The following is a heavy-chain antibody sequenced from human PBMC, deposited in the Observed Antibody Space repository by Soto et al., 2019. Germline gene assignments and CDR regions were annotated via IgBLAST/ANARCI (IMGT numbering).Heavy chain of an antibody. Sequence: SVKVSCKASGGTFSSYAISWVRQAPGQGLEWMGGIIPIFGTANYAQKFQGRVTITADESTSTAYMELSSLRSEDTAVYYCARDREHRYYYFWSGDSPGMDVWGQGTTVTGSS. CDR2: IIPIFGTA. D-gene: IGHD3-3*01. V-gene: IGHV1-69*13. CDR1: GGTFSSYA. J-gene: IGHJ6*02. CDR3: ARDREHRYYYFWSGDSPGMDV.